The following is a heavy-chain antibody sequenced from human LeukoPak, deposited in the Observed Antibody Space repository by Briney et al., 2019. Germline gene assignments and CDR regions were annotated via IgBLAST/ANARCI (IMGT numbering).Heavy chain of an antibody. CDR2: ISWNSGSI. D-gene: IGHD3-3*01. CDR3: AKGRFLEWYDAFDI. V-gene: IGHV3-9*03. Sequence: PGGSLRLSCAASGFTFDDYAMHWVRQAPGKGLEWVSGISWNSGSIGYADSVKGRFTISRDNAKNSLYLQINSLRAEDMALYYCAKGRFLEWYDAFDIWGQGTMVTVSS. J-gene: IGHJ3*02. CDR1: GFTFDDYA.